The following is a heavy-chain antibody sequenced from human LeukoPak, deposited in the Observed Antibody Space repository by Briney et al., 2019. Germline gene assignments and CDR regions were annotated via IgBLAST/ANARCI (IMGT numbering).Heavy chain of an antibody. Sequence: PGGSLRLSCAASGFTFSSYWMSWVPQAPGKGLEWVANIKQDGSEKYYVDSVKGRFTISRDNAKNSLYLQMNSLRAEDTAVYYCAREFYGDYNDAFDIWGQGTMVTVSS. CDR1: GFTFSSYW. D-gene: IGHD4-17*01. CDR2: IKQDGSEK. V-gene: IGHV3-7*01. J-gene: IGHJ3*02. CDR3: AREFYGDYNDAFDI.